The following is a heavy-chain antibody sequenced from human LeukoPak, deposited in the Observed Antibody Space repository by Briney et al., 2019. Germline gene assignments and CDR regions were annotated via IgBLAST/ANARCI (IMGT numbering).Heavy chain of an antibody. CDR1: GGTFSSYA. CDR3: VRTAARRFDY. V-gene: IGHV1-69*13. Sequence: ASVKVSCKASGGTFSSYAISWVRQAPGQGLEWMGGIIPIFGTANYAQKFQGRVTITADESTSTAYMELSSLRSEDTAVYYCVRTAARRFDYWGQGTLVTVSS. D-gene: IGHD6-6*01. CDR2: IIPIFGTA. J-gene: IGHJ4*02.